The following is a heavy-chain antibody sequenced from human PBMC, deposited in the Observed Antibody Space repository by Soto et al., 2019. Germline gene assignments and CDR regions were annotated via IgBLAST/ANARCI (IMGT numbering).Heavy chain of an antibody. Sequence: PGGSLRLSCAASGFTFSSYSMNWVRQAPGKGLEWVSSISSSSSYIYYADSVKGRFTISRDNAKNSLYLQMNSLRAEDTAVYYCARDKGKDCSGGSCLDYWGQGTLVTVSS. J-gene: IGHJ4*02. CDR2: ISSSSSYI. CDR3: ARDKGKDCSGGSCLDY. CDR1: GFTFSSYS. D-gene: IGHD2-15*01. V-gene: IGHV3-21*01.